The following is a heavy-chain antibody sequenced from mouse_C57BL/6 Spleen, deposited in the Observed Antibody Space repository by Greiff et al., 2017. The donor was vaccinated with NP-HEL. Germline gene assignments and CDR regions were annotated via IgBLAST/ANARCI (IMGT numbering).Heavy chain of an antibody. D-gene: IGHD1-1*01. CDR1: GYSITSGYY. CDR2: ISYDGSN. V-gene: IGHV3-6*01. CDR3: ASLGTGVVASDY. Sequence: EVQLQQSGPGLVKPSQSLSLTCSVTGYSITSGYYWNWIRQFPGNKLEWMGYISYDGSNNYNPSLKNRIPITRDTSKNQFFLKLNSVTTEDTATYYCASLGTGVVASDYWGQGTTLTVSS. J-gene: IGHJ2*01.